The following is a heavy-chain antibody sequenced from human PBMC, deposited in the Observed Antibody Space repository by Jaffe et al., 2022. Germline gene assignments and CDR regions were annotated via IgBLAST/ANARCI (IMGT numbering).Heavy chain of an antibody. CDR3: RGSSGYYDLDYGFDY. D-gene: IGHD3-22*01. CDR2: INPNSGGT. CDR1: GYTFTGYY. J-gene: IGHJ4*02. V-gene: IGHV1-2*02. Sequence: QVQLVQSGAEVKKPGASVKVSCKASGYTFTGYYMHWVRQAPGQGLEWMGWINPNSGGTNYAQKFQGRVTMTRDTSISTAYMELSRLRSDDTAVYYCRGSSGYYDLDYGFDYWGQGTLVTVSS.